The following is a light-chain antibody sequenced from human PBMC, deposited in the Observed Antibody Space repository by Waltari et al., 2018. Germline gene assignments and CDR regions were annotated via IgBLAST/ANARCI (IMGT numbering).Light chain of an antibody. CDR1: QSVTSIS. V-gene: IGKV3-20*01. J-gene: IGKJ4*01. CDR3: QQYDGEVVT. CDR2: GTS. Sequence: EIVLTQSPGTLSLSPGERATLSCRASQSVTSISLTWYQKNVGQAPRLLIYGTSSRATGIAGRFSGSGSGTEFTLTISRLEPEDFAVYYCQQYDGEVVTFGGGTKVEI.